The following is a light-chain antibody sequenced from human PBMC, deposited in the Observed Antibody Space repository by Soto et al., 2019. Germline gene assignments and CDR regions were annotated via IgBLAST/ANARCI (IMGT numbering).Light chain of an antibody. CDR3: GSRHL. CDR2: DVI. V-gene: IGLV2-14*03. CDR1: SSDIDVSNY. Sequence: QSVLTQPASVSGSPGQSITISCTGTSSDIDVSNYVSWYQHHPGKAPKLVIFDVINRPSGVSNRFSGSKSGNTASLTISGLQAEDEADYYCGSRHLFGGGTKVTVL. J-gene: IGLJ2*01.